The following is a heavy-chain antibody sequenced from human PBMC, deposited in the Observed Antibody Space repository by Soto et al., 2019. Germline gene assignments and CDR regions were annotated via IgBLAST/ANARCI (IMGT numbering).Heavy chain of an antibody. Sequence: PGGSLRLSCAASGFTFSSYAMSWVRQAPGKGLEWVSAISGSGGSTYYADSVKGRFTISRDNSKNTLYLQMGSLRAEDMAVYYCARGGSGSYYFDYWGQGTLVTVSS. CDR2: ISGSGGST. V-gene: IGHV3-23*01. CDR3: ARGGSGSYYFDY. CDR1: GFTFSSYA. D-gene: IGHD1-26*01. J-gene: IGHJ4*02.